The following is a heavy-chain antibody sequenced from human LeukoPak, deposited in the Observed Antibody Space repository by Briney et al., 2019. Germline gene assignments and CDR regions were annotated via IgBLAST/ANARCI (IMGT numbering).Heavy chain of an antibody. CDR2: ISAYNGNT. V-gene: IGHV1-18*01. Sequence: ASVKVSCKASGYTFINYGISWVRQAPGQGLEWMGWISAYNGNTNYAQKVQGRVTMTTDTSTSTAYMELGSLRSDDTAVYYCARDPDGDYDFDYWGQGTLVTVSS. CDR3: ARDPDGDYDFDY. D-gene: IGHD4-17*01. J-gene: IGHJ4*02. CDR1: GYTFINYG.